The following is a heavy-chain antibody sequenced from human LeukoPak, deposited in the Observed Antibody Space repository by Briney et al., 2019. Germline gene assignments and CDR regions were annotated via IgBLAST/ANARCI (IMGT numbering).Heavy chain of an antibody. CDR1: GGSISSYY. Sequence: SETLSLTCTVSGGSISSYYWSWIRQPQGKGLEGFGYMYTSASTNSNHSLKSRVNISVDPSKNQFSLKLSSVTAADTAVYYCARGIVGATYYYYYYMDVWGKGTTVTVSS. CDR3: ARGIVGATYYYYYYMDV. J-gene: IGHJ6*03. CDR2: MYTSAST. D-gene: IGHD1-26*01. V-gene: IGHV4-4*09.